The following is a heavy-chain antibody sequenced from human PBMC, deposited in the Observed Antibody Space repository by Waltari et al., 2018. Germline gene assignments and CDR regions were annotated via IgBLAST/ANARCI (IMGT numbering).Heavy chain of an antibody. Sequence: QVQLVQSGAEVKKPGSSVKVSCKASGGTFSSYAMSWVRQAPGPGLEWMGRIIPILGIANYAQKFQGRVTITADKSTSTAYMELSSLRSEDTAVYYCARDTGGILLHQTTPYYFDYWGKGTLVTVSS. CDR3: ARDTGGILLHQTTPYYFDY. CDR1: GGTFSSYA. V-gene: IGHV1-69*04. J-gene: IGHJ4*02. D-gene: IGHD6-13*01. CDR2: IIPILGIA.